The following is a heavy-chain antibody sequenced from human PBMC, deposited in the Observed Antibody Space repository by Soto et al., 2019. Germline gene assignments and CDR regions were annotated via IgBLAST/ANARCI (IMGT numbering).Heavy chain of an antibody. CDR2: IIPIFGTA. CDR3: ARDSDCYSDL. V-gene: IGHV1-69*12. J-gene: IGHJ2*01. CDR1: GGTFSSYA. Sequence: QVQLVQSGAEVKKPGSSVKVSCKASGGTFSSYASSWVRQAPGQGLEWMGGIIPIFGTANYAQKFQGRVTITGVESTSTAYMELSSLRAEDTDVYYCARDSDCYSDLWGRGTLVTVSS.